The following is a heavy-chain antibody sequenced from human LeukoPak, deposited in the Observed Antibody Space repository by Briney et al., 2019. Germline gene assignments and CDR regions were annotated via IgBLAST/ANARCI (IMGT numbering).Heavy chain of an antibody. D-gene: IGHD6-19*01. CDR1: GGSFTNYY. J-gene: IGHJ4*02. Sequence: SETLSLTCAVYGGSFTNYYWSWIRQPPGKGLEWIGEINHSGSTNYNPSLKSRVTISVDTSKNQFSLKLSSVTAADTAVYYCAIMYSSGWYYFDYWGQGTLVTVSS. V-gene: IGHV4-34*01. CDR2: INHSGST. CDR3: AIMYSSGWYYFDY.